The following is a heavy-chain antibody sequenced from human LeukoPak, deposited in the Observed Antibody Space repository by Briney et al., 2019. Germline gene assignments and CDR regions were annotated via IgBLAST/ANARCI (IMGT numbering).Heavy chain of an antibody. CDR1: VYTFTSYD. V-gene: IGHV1-18*01. J-gene: IGHJ4*02. D-gene: IGHD2-15*01. CDR3: VVVVVAADY. Sequence: GASVKVSCKASVYTFTSYDISWVRQAPGQGLEWMGWISAYNGNTNSAQKLQGRVTMTTDTSTSTAYMELRSLRSDDTAVYYCVVVVVAADYWGQGTLVTVSS. CDR2: ISAYNGNT.